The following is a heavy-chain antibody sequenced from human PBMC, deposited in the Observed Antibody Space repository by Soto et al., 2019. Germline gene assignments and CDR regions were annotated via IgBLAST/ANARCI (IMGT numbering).Heavy chain of an antibody. CDR3: ARADYYDFWSGQTDAFDI. V-gene: IGHV3-21*01. CDR1: GFTFSSYS. CDR2: ISSSSSYI. D-gene: IGHD3-3*01. J-gene: IGHJ3*02. Sequence: GGSLRLSCAASGFTFSSYSMDWVRQAPGKGLEWVSSISSSSSYIYYADSVKGRFTISRDNAKNSLYLQMNSLRAEDTAVYYCARADYYDFWSGQTDAFDIWGQGTMVTVSS.